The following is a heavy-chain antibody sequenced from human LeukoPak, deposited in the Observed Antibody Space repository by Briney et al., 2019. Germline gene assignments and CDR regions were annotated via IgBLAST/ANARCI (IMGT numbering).Heavy chain of an antibody. V-gene: IGHV4-59*01. Sequence: SETLSLTCTVSGGSISSYYWSWIRQPPGKGLEWIGYIYYSGSTNYNPSLKSRVTISVDTSKNQFSLKLSSVAAADTAVYYCARYGSGFDDSWGQGTLVTVSS. CDR1: GGSISSYY. J-gene: IGHJ4*02. D-gene: IGHD3-10*01. CDR2: IYYSGST. CDR3: ARYGSGFDDS.